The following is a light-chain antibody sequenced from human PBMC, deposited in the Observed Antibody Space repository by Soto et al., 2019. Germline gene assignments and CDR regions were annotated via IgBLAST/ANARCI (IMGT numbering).Light chain of an antibody. J-gene: IGLJ2*01. CDR3: CSFAGLNTLL. V-gene: IGLV2-23*01. CDR1: SSDVGSYNL. Sequence: QSALTQPASVSGSPGQSITISCTGTSSDVGSYNLVSWYQQHPGKAPKLMIYEGSKRPSGVSYRFSGSKSGNTASLTISGLQAEDEADYYCCSFAGLNTLLFGGGTQLTVL. CDR2: EGS.